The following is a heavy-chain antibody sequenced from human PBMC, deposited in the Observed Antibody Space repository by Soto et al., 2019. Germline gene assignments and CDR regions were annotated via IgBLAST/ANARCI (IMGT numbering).Heavy chain of an antibody. V-gene: IGHV3-30-3*01. CDR3: AFNMVRGGRFEY. CDR2: ISNDGNNK. CDR1: GFTLSSYP. J-gene: IGHJ4*02. D-gene: IGHD3-10*01. Sequence: QVQLVESGGGVVQPGRSLRLSCAASGFTLSSYPMHWVRQAPGKGPEWVALISNDGNNKYYADPVKGRFTISRDTSKNTMYLQMNSLRAEDTAVYYCAFNMVRGGRFEYCGQGTLVTVSS.